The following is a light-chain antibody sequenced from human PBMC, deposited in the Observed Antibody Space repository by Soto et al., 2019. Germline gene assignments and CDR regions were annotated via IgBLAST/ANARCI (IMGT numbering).Light chain of an antibody. Sequence: VMTQAPATLSVSPGERATLSCRASQTINNNIAWYQLKDGQVPRLLIYGASTRATDIPARFSGSGSGTDFTLTISRLEPEDFALYYCQQYVTSAITFGQGTRLEIK. CDR2: GAS. J-gene: IGKJ5*01. V-gene: IGKV3-15*01. CDR1: QTINNN. CDR3: QQYVTSAIT.